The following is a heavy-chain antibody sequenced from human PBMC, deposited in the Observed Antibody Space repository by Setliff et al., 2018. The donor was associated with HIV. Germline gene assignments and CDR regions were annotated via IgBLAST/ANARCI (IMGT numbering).Heavy chain of an antibody. CDR2: ISYDGSNK. Sequence: GGSLRLSCAASGFTFSSYAMHWVRQAPGKGLEWVAVISYDGSNKYYADSVKGRFTISRDNSKNTLYLQMNSLRAEDTAVYYCARAAAAGFLDYWGEGTLVTFSS. J-gene: IGHJ4*02. D-gene: IGHD6-13*01. V-gene: IGHV3-30*04. CDR3: ARAAAAGFLDY. CDR1: GFTFSSYA.